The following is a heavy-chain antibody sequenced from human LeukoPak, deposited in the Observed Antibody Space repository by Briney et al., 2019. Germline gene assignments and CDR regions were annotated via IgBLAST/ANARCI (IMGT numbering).Heavy chain of an antibody. Sequence: SETLSLTCAVYGGSFSGYYWSWIRQPPGKGLEWIGEINHSGSTNYNPSLKSRVTISVDTSKNQFSLKLSSVTAADTAVYYCARFTRQWLATRFDYWGQGTLVTVPS. V-gene: IGHV4-34*01. CDR2: INHSGST. J-gene: IGHJ4*02. D-gene: IGHD6-19*01. CDR3: ARFTRQWLATRFDY. CDR1: GGSFSGYY.